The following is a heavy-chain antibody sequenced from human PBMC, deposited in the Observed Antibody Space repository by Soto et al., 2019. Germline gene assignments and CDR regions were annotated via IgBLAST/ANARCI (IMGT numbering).Heavy chain of an antibody. CDR1: GITFSNYA. D-gene: IGHD3-22*01. CDR2: ISGSGDST. V-gene: IGHV3-23*01. J-gene: IGHJ4*02. CDR3: ASRNYYDTSGYYYWYYFDF. Sequence: GGSLRLSCAASGITFSNYAMSWVRQAPGKGLEWVSGISGSGDSTYYAESVKGRFTISRDNSKNTVYLQMNSLGAEDTAVYYCASRNYYDTSGYYYWYYFDFWGQGALVTVSS.